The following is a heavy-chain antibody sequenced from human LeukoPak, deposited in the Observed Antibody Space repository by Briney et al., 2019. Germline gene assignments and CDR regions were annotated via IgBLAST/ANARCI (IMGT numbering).Heavy chain of an antibody. CDR3: AREEHRLAEAGTSAFDL. J-gene: IGHJ3*01. CDR1: GYTFSENW. D-gene: IGHD6-13*01. V-gene: IGHV3-74*01. Sequence: GGSVRLSCVASGYTFSENWMHWVRQAPGKGLAWVSHINRDGGLTNYADSVKGRFTISRDNARNTVYLQMSSLRVEDAAIYFCAREEHRLAEAGTSAFDLGGQGTLVTVSP. CDR2: INRDGGLT.